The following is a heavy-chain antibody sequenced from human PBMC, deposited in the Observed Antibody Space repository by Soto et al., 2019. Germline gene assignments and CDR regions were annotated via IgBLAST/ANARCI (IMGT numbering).Heavy chain of an antibody. J-gene: IGHJ4*02. V-gene: IGHV3-23*01. CDR1: GFTFSSYA. CDR3: ADWYSSGWKSFDY. CDR2: ISGSGGST. Sequence: EVQLLESGGGLVQPGGSLRLSCAASGFTFSSYAMSWVRQAPGKGLEWVSAISGSGGSTYYADSVKGRFTISRDNSKNTLYLQMNRLRAEDTAVYYCADWYSSGWKSFDYWGQGTLVTVSS. D-gene: IGHD6-19*01.